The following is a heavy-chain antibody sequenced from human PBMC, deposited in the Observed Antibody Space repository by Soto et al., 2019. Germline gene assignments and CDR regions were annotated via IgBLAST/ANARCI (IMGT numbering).Heavy chain of an antibody. CDR2: VSATAGTT. D-gene: IGHD3-16*01. V-gene: IGHV3-23*01. CDR3: AKDRLAGGFDY. J-gene: IGHJ4*02. Sequence: GGSTRLSCAACGLTFSNYAMSWVRQAPGKGLEWVSLVSATAGTTYYTDSVKGRFTISRDNSRNTVYLQMNSLRADDTAVYHCAKDRLAGGFDYWGQGTLVTVSS. CDR1: GLTFSNYA.